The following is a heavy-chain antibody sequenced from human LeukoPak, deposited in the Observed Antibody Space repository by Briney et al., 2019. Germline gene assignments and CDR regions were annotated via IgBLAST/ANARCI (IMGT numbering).Heavy chain of an antibody. CDR2: IWYDGSSK. V-gene: IGHV3-33*01. Sequence: GGSLRLSCTASGFIFSNYGMHWVRQAPGKGLEWVALIWYDGSSKYYADSVKGRFTISRDNSKNTLYLQMNSLRAEDTAVYYCARDGSSGWYWVDYWGQGTLVTVSS. CDR1: GFIFSNYG. J-gene: IGHJ4*02. D-gene: IGHD6-19*01. CDR3: ARDGSSGWYWVDY.